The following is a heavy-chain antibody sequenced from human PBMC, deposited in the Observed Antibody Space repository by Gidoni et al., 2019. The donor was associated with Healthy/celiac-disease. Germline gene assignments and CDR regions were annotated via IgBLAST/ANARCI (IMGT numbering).Heavy chain of an antibody. V-gene: IGHV3-23*01. Sequence: EVQLLESGGGLVQPGGSLRLSCAASGFTFSSYAMGWVRQAPGKGLEWVSAISGSGGSTYYADSVTGRFTISRENSKNTLYLQMNSLRAEDTAVYYCAKDLRAGAPRANGFDPWGQGTLVTVSS. J-gene: IGHJ5*02. CDR3: AKDLRAGAPRANGFDP. CDR2: ISGSGGST. CDR1: GFTFSSYA.